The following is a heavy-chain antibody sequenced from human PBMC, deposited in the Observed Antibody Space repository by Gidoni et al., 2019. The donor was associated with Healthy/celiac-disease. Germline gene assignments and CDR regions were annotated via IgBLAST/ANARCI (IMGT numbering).Heavy chain of an antibody. CDR3: ARDRDWGSGFDY. CDR1: GGSGSSGSYY. CDR2: IYYSGST. D-gene: IGHD7-27*01. J-gene: IGHJ4*02. Sequence: QVQLQESGPGLVKPSETLSLTCTVSGGSGSSGSYYWSWIRQPPGKGLEWIGYIYYSGSTNYNPSLKSRVTISVDTSKNQFSLKLSSVTAADTAVYYCARDRDWGSGFDYWGQGTLVTVSS. V-gene: IGHV4-61*01.